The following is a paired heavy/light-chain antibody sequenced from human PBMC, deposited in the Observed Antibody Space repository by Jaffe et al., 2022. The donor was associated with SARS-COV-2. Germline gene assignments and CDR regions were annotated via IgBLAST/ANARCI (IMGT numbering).Light chain of an antibody. CDR3: QSYDSSLSGPV. J-gene: IGLJ3*02. V-gene: IGLV1-40*01. CDR1: SSNIGVDSD. Sequence: QSELTQPPSVSGAPGQRVTISCTGSSSNIGVDSDVHWYQQVPGKAPKLLIYGDSNRPSGVPDRFSGSKSGTSASLAITGLQAEDEADYYCQSYDSSLSGPVFGGGTKLTVL. CDR2: GDS.
Heavy chain of an antibody. J-gene: IGHJ6*02. V-gene: IGHV3-30-3*01. CDR2: ISYDGNNY. CDR1: GFTFSTFT. CDR3: ARGGIGRYFDWLGHEGYYYGLDV. Sequence: QVQLVESGGGVVQPGRSLRLSCAASGFTFSTFTMHWVRQAPGKGLEWVAVISYDGNNYNYADSVKGRFTISRDNLKNTLYLQLNSLRIEDTGIFYCARGGIGRYFDWLGHEGYYYGLDVWGQGTTVTVS. D-gene: IGHD3-9*01.